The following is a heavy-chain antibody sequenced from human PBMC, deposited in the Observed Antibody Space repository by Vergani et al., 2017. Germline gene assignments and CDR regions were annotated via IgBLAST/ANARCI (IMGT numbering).Heavy chain of an antibody. CDR1: CGSISSGSYY. J-gene: IGHJ6*03. Sequence: QVQLQESGPGLVKPSQTLSLTCTVSCGSISSGSYYWSWIRQPAGKGLEWIGRIYTSGSTNYNPSLKSRVTMSVDTSKNQFSLKLSSVTAADTAVYYCAREVVVVPAYYYYYYMDVWGKGTTVTVSS. CDR3: AREVVVVPAYYYYYYMDV. V-gene: IGHV4-61*02. D-gene: IGHD2-2*01. CDR2: IYTSGST.